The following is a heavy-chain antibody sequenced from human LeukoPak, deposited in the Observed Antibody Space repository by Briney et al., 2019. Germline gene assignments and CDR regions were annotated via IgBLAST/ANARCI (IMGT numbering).Heavy chain of an antibody. J-gene: IGHJ3*02. CDR2: ISGGGSST. CDR3: AKGYFDWLLYKPQDDAFDI. CDR1: GFTFSTYA. D-gene: IGHD3-9*01. V-gene: IGHV3-23*01. Sequence: GSLRLSCAASGFTFSTYAMSWVRQAPGKGLGWVSAISGGGSSTYYADSVKGRFTISRDNSKSTLYLQMNSLRAEDTAVYYCAKGYFDWLLYKPQDDAFDIWGQGTMVTVSS.